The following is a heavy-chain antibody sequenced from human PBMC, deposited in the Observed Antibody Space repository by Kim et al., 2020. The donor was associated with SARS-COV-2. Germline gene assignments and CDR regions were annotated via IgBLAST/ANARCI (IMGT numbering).Heavy chain of an antibody. V-gene: IGHV4-59*01. J-gene: IGHJ4*02. D-gene: IGHD6-13*01. Sequence: YNPSLKSRVTISRDTSKNLFSLNLRSVTTADTAIYYCARDSRREVQGVDYWGQGTLATVSS. CDR3: ARDSRREVQGVDY.